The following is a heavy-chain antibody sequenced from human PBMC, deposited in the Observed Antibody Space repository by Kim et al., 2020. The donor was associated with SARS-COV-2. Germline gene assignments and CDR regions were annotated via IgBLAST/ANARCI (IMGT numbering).Heavy chain of an antibody. CDR2: INPSGGST. V-gene: IGHV1-46*01. CDR3: ARGEWEPKGSYYYGMDV. CDR1: GYTFTSYY. J-gene: IGHJ6*02. Sequence: ASVKVSCKASGYTFTSYYMHWVRQAPGQGLEWMGIINPSGGSTSYAQKFQGRVTMTRDTSTSTVYMELSSLRSEDTAVYYCARGEWEPKGSYYYGMDVWGQGTTVTVSS. D-gene: IGHD1-26*01.